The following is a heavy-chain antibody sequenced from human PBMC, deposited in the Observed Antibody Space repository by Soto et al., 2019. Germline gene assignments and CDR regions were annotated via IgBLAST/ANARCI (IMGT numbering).Heavy chain of an antibody. D-gene: IGHD2-15*01. Sequence: SVKVSCKASGGTFSSYAISWVRQAPGQGLEWMGGIIPIFGTANYAQKFQGRVTITADESTSTAYMELSSLRSEDTAVYYCARGGRCCSGGSCFGAFDIWGQGTMVTVSS. V-gene: IGHV1-69*13. CDR1: GGTFSSYA. J-gene: IGHJ3*02. CDR3: ARGGRCCSGGSCFGAFDI. CDR2: IIPIFGTA.